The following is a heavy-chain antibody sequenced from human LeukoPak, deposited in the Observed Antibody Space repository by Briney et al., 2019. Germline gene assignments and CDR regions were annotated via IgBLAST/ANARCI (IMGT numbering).Heavy chain of an antibody. D-gene: IGHD2-21*02. CDR3: ARSMVTTDRNFDH. V-gene: IGHV4-39*07. CDR2: IFYSGST. CDR1: GGSISTSNYY. J-gene: IGHJ4*02. Sequence: SETLSLTCTVSGGSISTSNYYWGWIRQPPGKGLEWIGNIFYSGSTYYSPSLTSRVTISLDTSKNQFSLSLNSVTAADTAVFYCARSMVTTDRNFDHWGQGTLVTVSS.